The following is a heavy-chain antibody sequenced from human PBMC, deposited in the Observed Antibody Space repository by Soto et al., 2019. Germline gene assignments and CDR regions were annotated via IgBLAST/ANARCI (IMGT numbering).Heavy chain of an antibody. J-gene: IGHJ6*03. CDR3: ARGTLPYYYYMDV. Sequence: GSLRLSCAASGFTFSSYAMHWVRQAPGKRMEYISAISSNGGSTYYANSVKGRFTISRDNSKNTLYLQMGSLRAEDMAVYYCARGTLPYYYYMDVWGKGTTVTVSS. V-gene: IGHV3-64*01. CDR2: ISSNGGST. CDR1: GFTFSSYA.